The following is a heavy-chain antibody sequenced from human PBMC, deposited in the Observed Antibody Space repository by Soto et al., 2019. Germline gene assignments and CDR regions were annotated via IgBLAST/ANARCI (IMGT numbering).Heavy chain of an antibody. Sequence: QVQLVQSGAEVKKPGSSGKVSCKASGGTFSSYAISWVRQAPGQGLEWMGGIIPIPGTANYAQKFQGRVTITADESTSTAYMELSSLRSEDTAVYYCVRSQGSSTSLEIYYYYYYGMDVWGQGTTVTVSS. CDR2: IIPIPGTA. V-gene: IGHV1-69*01. CDR1: GGTFSSYA. J-gene: IGHJ6*02. D-gene: IGHD2-2*01. CDR3: VRSQGSSTSLEIYYYYYYGMDV.